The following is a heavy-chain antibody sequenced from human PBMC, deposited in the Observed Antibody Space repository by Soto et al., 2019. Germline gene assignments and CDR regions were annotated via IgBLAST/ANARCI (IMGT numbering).Heavy chain of an antibody. Sequence: QVQLVQSGAEVKKPGASVKVSCKASGYTFTGYYMHWVRQAPGQGLEWMGWINPNSGGTNYAQKLKGRVTMTRDTSISTAYMELSRLRSDDTAVYYCARDASPVTGTTSSTYYYYGMDVWGQGTTVTVSS. CDR3: ARDASPVTGTTSSTYYYYGMDV. D-gene: IGHD1-7*01. CDR2: INPNSGGT. J-gene: IGHJ6*02. V-gene: IGHV1-2*02. CDR1: GYTFTGYY.